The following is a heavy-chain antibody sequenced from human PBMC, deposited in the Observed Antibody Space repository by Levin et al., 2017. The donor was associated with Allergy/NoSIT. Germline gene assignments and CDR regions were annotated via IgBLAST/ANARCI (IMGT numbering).Heavy chain of an antibody. CDR2: INHSGST. Sequence: SQTLSLTCAVYGGSFSGYYWSWIRPPPGKGLEWIGEINHSGSTNYNPSLKSRVTISVDTSKNQFSLKLSSVTAADTAVYYCARVRITIFGVVTGPTVVDYWGQGTLVTVSS. CDR3: ARVRITIFGVVTGPTVVDY. CDR1: GGSFSGYY. J-gene: IGHJ4*02. D-gene: IGHD3-3*01. V-gene: IGHV4-34*01.